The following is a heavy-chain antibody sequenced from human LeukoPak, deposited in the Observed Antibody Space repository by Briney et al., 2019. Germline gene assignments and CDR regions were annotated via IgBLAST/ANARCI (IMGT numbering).Heavy chain of an antibody. CDR3: ARGPIKGGYSGYDLDY. Sequence: PGGSLRLSCAASGFTFSSYWMHWVRQAPGKGLVWVSRINGDGSSTSYADSVKGRFTISRDNAKNTLYLQMNSLRAEDTAVYYCARGPIKGGYSGYDLDYWGQGTLVTVSS. CDR2: INGDGSST. D-gene: IGHD5-12*01. J-gene: IGHJ4*02. CDR1: GFTFSSYW. V-gene: IGHV3-74*01.